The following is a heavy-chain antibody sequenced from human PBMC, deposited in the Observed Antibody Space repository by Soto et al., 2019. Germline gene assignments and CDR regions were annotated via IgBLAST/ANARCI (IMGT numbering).Heavy chain of an antibody. V-gene: IGHV1-58*01. D-gene: IGHD3-22*01. CDR2: IVVGSGNT. J-gene: IGHJ4*02. CDR1: GFTFTNSA. CDR3: AAARGARSGYYFDS. Sequence: AAVKVSCKASGFTFTNSAVQWVRQARGQRLEWMGWIVVGSGNTKSARKFQERVTMTRDMSTSTAYMELSSLRSEDTAVYSCAAARGARSGYYFDSWGQGTLVTVSS.